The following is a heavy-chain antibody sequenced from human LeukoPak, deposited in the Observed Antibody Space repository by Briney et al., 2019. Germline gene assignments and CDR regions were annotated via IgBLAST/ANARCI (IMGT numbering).Heavy chain of an antibody. CDR1: GGSISSSSYY. Sequence: SETLSLTCTVSGGSISSSSYYWGWIRQPPGKGLEWIGSIYYSGSTYYNPTLKSRVTISVDTSKNQFSLKLSSVTAADTAVYYCARDDGGYSGYDFDYWGQGTLVTVSS. V-gene: IGHV4-39*07. CDR3: ARDDGGYSGYDFDY. CDR2: IYYSGST. J-gene: IGHJ4*02. D-gene: IGHD5-12*01.